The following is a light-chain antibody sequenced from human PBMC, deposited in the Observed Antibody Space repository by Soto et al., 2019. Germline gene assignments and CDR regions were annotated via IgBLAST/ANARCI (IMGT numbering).Light chain of an antibody. Sequence: DIQMTQSPSTLSASVVDRVTITCRPSQNVSTWLAWYQQKSGKAPKLLIYDASNLESGVPSRFSGSGSGTEFSLTIRGLQPDDFATYYCQQYDSYRTFGQGTKVDI. V-gene: IGKV1-5*01. J-gene: IGKJ1*01. CDR1: QNVSTW. CDR2: DAS. CDR3: QQYDSYRT.